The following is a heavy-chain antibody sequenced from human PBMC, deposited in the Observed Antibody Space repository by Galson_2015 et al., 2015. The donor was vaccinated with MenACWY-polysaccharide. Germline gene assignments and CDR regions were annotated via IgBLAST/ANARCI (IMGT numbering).Heavy chain of an antibody. CDR2: INPNNGGT. D-gene: IGHD4-11*01. J-gene: IGHJ4*02. CDR1: GYTFIGYY. Sequence: SVKVSCKASGYTFIGYYMHWVRQAPGQGLEWMGWINPNNGGTDFERKFRGRITMTRETSISTAYMELNRLTSDDTAVYYCAREQDSRSLDYWGQGTLVTVSS. CDR3: AREQDSRSLDY. V-gene: IGHV1-2*02.